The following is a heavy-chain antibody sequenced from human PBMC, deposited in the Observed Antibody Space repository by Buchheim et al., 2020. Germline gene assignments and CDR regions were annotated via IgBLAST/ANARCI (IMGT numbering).Heavy chain of an antibody. D-gene: IGHD4-11*01. CDR3: ASFGSPRIYSNGWFDP. J-gene: IGHJ5*02. V-gene: IGHV3-21*01. CDR1: GLSFSDYG. CDR2: ISSRSNYI. Sequence: EVQLVESGGGLVKPGGSLRLSCAASGLSFSDYGMNWVRQAPERGLEWVSSISSRSNYIDYADSVKGRFTISRDNAKNSLYLQMSSLRVEDTAVYYCASFGSPRIYSNGWFDPWGQGTL.